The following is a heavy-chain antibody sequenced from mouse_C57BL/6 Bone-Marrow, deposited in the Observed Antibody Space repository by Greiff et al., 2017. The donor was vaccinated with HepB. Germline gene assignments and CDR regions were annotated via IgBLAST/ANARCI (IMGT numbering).Heavy chain of an antibody. J-gene: IGHJ1*03. V-gene: IGHV3-6*01. CDR2: ISYDGSN. D-gene: IGHD1-1*01. Sequence: VQLKESGPGLVKPSQSLSLTCSVTGYSITSGYYWNWIRQFPGNKLEWMGYISYDGSNNYNPSLKNRISITRDTSKNQFFLKLNSVTTEDTATYYCAYYYGSSYGYFDVWGTGTTVTVSS. CDR1: GYSITSGYY. CDR3: AYYYGSSYGYFDV.